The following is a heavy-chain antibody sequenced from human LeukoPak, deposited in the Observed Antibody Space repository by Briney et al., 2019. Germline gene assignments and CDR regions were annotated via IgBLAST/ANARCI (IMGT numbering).Heavy chain of an antibody. CDR3: ARRMGGELVAFDI. Sequence: GGSLRLSCAASGFTFSSYSMNWVRQAPGKGLEWVSYISSSSTTIYFADSVKGRFTISRDNAKNSLYLQMNSLRDEDTAVYYCARRMGGELVAFDIWGQGTMVTVSS. J-gene: IGHJ3*02. CDR1: GFTFSSYS. CDR2: ISSSSTTI. V-gene: IGHV3-48*02. D-gene: IGHD1-7*01.